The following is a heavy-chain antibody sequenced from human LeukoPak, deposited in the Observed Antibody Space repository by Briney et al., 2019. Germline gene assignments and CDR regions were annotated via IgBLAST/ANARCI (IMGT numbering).Heavy chain of an antibody. D-gene: IGHD6-13*01. V-gene: IGHV4-59*01. Sequence: PSETLSLTCTVSGGSISSYYWSWIRQPPGKGLEWIGYIHYSGSTNYKSSLKSRVRISVDTSKNQFSLKLSSVTAADTAVYYCARVYYSSSYDYWYFDLWGRGTLVTVSS. CDR3: ARVYYSSSYDYWYFDL. CDR2: IHYSGST. J-gene: IGHJ2*01. CDR1: GGSISSYY.